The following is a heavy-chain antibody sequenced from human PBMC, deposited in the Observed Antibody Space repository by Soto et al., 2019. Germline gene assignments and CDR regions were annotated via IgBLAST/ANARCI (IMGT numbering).Heavy chain of an antibody. V-gene: IGHV3-11*01. D-gene: IGHD3-9*01. CDR1: KFTFSDYY. CDR2: ISSSGSTK. J-gene: IGHJ4*02. Sequence: QVQLVESGGGLVKPGGSLRLSCAASKFTFSDYYMTWIRQAPGKGLEWVSYISSSGSTKYYADSVKGRFTISRDNAENSLYLQMNSVRGEDTAVYYCARGGDWYYFDYWGQGTLVTVSS. CDR3: ARGGDWYYFDY.